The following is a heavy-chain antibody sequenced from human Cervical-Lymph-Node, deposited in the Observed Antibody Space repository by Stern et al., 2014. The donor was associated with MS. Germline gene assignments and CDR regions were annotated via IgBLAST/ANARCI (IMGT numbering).Heavy chain of an antibody. CDR3: SRDADGYSLVFGY. J-gene: IGHJ4*02. CDR2: IHNSGTT. Sequence: DQLVESGPGLVKPSQTLSLTCAVTGGSISSAEYHWSWIRQSPGKGLEWIGYIHNSGTTYYNPSLKSRVTISVDTSKNQFSLKLRSVTAADTAVYYCSRDADGYSLVFGYWGRGTLVTVSS. CDR1: GGSISSAEYH. D-gene: IGHD5-24*01. V-gene: IGHV4-30-4*01.